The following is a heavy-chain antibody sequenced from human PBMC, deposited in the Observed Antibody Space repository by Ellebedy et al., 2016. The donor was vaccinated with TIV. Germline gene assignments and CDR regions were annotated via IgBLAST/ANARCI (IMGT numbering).Heavy chain of an antibody. CDR2: INHSGST. Sequence: SETLSLTXAVYGGSFSGYYWSWIRQPPGKGLEWIGEINHSGSTNYNPSLKSRVTISVDTSKNQFSLKLSSVTAADTAVYYCARYTYGDYDLNYYYYGMDVWGQGTTVTVSS. J-gene: IGHJ6*02. D-gene: IGHD4-17*01. CDR1: GGSFSGYY. CDR3: ARYTYGDYDLNYYYYGMDV. V-gene: IGHV4-34*01.